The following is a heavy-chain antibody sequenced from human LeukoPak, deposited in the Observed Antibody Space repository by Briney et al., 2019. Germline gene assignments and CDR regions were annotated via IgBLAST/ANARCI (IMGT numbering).Heavy chain of an antibody. D-gene: IGHD1-26*01. CDR2: IYTSGST. CDR3: ARDLLKVGATIYYYYMDV. J-gene: IGHJ6*03. Sequence: PSETLSLTCTVSGGSISSYYWSWIRQPAGKGLEWIGRIYTSGSTNYNPSLKSRVTMSVDTSKNQFSLKLSSVTAADTAVYYCARDLLKVGATIYYYYMDVWGKGTTVTISS. CDR1: GGSISSYY. V-gene: IGHV4-4*07.